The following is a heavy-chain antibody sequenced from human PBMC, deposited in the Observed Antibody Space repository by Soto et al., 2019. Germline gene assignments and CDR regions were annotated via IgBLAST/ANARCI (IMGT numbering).Heavy chain of an antibody. Sequence: ASVKVSCKASGGTFSSYAISWVRQAPGQGLEWMGGIIPIFGTANYAQKFQGRVTITADESTSTAYMELSSLRSEDTAVYYCARGRTAAAATGWFDPWGQGTLVTVSS. CDR3: ARGRTAAAATGWFDP. J-gene: IGHJ5*02. CDR2: IIPIFGTA. CDR1: GGTFSSYA. D-gene: IGHD6-13*01. V-gene: IGHV1-69*13.